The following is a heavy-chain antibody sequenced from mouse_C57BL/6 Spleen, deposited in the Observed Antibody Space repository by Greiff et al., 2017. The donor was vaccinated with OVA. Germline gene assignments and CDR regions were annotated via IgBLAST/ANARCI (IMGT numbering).Heavy chain of an antibody. CDR2: IRNKANGYTT. D-gene: IGHD2-13*01. J-gene: IGHJ4*01. Sequence: EVKVVESGGGLVQPGGSLSLSCAASGFTFTDYYMSWVRQPPGKALEWLGFIRNKANGYTTEYSASVKGRFTISRDNSQSILYLQMNALRAEDSATYYCARSPDSNYAMDYWGQGTSVTVSS. CDR3: ARSPDSNYAMDY. V-gene: IGHV7-3*01. CDR1: GFTFTDYY.